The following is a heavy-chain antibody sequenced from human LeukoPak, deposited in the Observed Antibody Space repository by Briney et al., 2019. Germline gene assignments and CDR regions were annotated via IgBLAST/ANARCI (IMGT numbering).Heavy chain of an antibody. CDR1: GFTFKNYW. D-gene: IGHD3-3*01. V-gene: IGHV3-7*01. J-gene: IGHJ6*03. Sequence: GGSLRLSCAASGFTFKNYWMTWVRQVPGKGLEWVANIKQAGREKFCVDSVKGRFTISRDDAKKSLYLQMSSLRADDTAVYYCARVDDFWSGSAPHSYYYYMDLWGKGTTVTVSS. CDR2: IKQAGREK. CDR3: ARVDDFWSGSAPHSYYYYMDL.